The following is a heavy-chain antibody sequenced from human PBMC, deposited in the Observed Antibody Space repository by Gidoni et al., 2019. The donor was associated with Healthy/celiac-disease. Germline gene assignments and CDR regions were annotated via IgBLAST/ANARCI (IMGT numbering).Heavy chain of an antibody. CDR3: AKEMRGRIAAAGMADY. J-gene: IGHJ4*02. Sequence: EVQLVESGGGLVQPGGSLRLSCAASGFTFSSYAMSWVRQAPGKGLEWVSAISGSGGSTYYADSVKGRFTISRDNSKNTLYLQMNSLRAEDTAVYYCAKEMRGRIAAAGMADYWGQGTLVTVSS. D-gene: IGHD6-13*01. CDR2: ISGSGGST. CDR1: GFTFSSYA. V-gene: IGHV3-23*04.